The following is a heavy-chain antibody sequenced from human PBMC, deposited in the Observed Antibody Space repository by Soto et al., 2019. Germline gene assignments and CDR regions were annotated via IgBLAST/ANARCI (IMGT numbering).Heavy chain of an antibody. CDR1: GSTFDDYA. Sequence: PGGSLRLSCAASGSTFDDYAMHWVRQAPGKGLEWVSGISWNSGSIGYADSVKGRFTISRDNAKNSLYLQMNSLRAEDTALYYCAKDIVAESYYYYGMDVWGQGTTVTVSS. CDR2: ISWNSGSI. V-gene: IGHV3-9*01. D-gene: IGHD6-19*01. CDR3: AKDIVAESYYYYGMDV. J-gene: IGHJ6*02.